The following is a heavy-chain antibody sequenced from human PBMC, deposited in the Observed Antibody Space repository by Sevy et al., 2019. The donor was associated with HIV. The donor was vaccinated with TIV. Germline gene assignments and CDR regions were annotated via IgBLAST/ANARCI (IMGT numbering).Heavy chain of an antibody. CDR3: ATTKDYYDSSGSPFDY. D-gene: IGHD3-22*01. V-gene: IGHV1-24*01. J-gene: IGHJ4*02. CDR2: FDPEDGET. Sequence: ASVKVSCKVSGYTLTQLSMHWARQAPGIGLEWMGSFDPEDGETLYAQKFQGRVTMTEDTSTNTAYMELSSLRSEDTAVYYCATTKDYYDSSGSPFDYWGQGTLVTVSS. CDR1: GYTLTQLS.